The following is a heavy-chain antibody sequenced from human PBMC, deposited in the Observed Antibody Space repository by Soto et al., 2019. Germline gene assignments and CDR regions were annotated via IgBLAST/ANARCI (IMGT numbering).Heavy chain of an antibody. D-gene: IGHD3-10*01. CDR3: ARVGYYYGSGSYVFDP. CDR2: ISAYNGYT. CDR1: GYTFTSHS. J-gene: IGHJ5*02. Sequence: QVQLVQSGAEVKKPGASVKVSCKASGYTFTSHSIIWVRRAPGEGLEWVGWISAYNGYTNSAENFQGRVTMTTDASTNTAYMELRGLRSDDTAGYYCARVGYYYGSGSYVFDPWGQGTLVTVSS. V-gene: IGHV1-18*04.